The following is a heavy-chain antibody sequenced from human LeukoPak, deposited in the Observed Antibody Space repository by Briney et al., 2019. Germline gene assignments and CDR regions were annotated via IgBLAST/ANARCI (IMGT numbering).Heavy chain of an antibody. D-gene: IGHD4-17*01. CDR3: AGSTVTRLAEYFQH. CDR2: IIPILGTA. J-gene: IGHJ1*01. V-gene: IGHV1-69*13. CDR1: GGTFSSYA. Sequence: GASVKVSCKASGGTFSSYAISWVRQAPGQGLEWMGGIIPILGTANYAQKFQGRVTITAKESTSTAYMELSSLRSEDTAVYYCAGSTVTRLAEYFQHWGQGTLVTVSS.